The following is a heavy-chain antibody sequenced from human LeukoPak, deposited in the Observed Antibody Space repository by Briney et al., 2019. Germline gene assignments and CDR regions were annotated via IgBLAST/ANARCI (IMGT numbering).Heavy chain of an antibody. CDR3: AREHYCSGGSCYSGGIEDY. Sequence: GASVKVSCKASGYTFTSYYMHWVRQAPGQGLEWMGIINPSGGSTSYAQKFQGRVTMTRDTSTGTVYMELSSLRSEDTAVYYCAREHYCSGGSCYSGGIEDYWGQGTLVTVSS. D-gene: IGHD2-15*01. CDR1: GYTFTSYY. J-gene: IGHJ4*02. V-gene: IGHV1-46*01. CDR2: INPSGGST.